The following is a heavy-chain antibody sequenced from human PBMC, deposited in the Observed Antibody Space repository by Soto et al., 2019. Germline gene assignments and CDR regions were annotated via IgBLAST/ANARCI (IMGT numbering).Heavy chain of an antibody. V-gene: IGHV3-9*01. Sequence: EVQLVESGGGLVQPGRSLRLSCAASGFTFDDYAMHWVRQAPGKGLEWVSGISWNSGSIGYADSVKGRFTISRDNAKNSLYLQMNSLRAEDTALYYCAAAGTVLFDYWGQGTLVTVSS. D-gene: IGHD6-13*01. CDR3: AAAGTVLFDY. CDR2: ISWNSGSI. CDR1: GFTFDDYA. J-gene: IGHJ4*02.